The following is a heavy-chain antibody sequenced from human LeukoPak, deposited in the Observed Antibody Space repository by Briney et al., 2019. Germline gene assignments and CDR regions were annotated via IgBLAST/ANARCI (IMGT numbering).Heavy chain of an antibody. CDR1: GFSFSKYG. V-gene: IGHV3-33*01. CDR2: IWYDGHNK. D-gene: IGHD2-21*01. Sequence: GRSLRLSCVASGFSFSKYGMHWVRQAPGKGLQWLAIIWYDGHNKYYADSVKGRFTISRDNSKNTLFLEMNDLKAEDTAVYYCAREWGLIAVAGGPGYWGQGTLVTVSS. CDR3: AREWGLIAVAGGPGY. J-gene: IGHJ4*02.